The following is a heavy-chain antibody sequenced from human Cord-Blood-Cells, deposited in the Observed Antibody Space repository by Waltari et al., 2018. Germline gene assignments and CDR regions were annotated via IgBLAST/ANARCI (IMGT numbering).Heavy chain of an antibody. V-gene: IGHV4-34*01. Sequence: QVQLQQWGAGLLKPSETLSLTCAVYGGSFRGYYWRWHRQPPGKGLEWIGEINHSGSTNYNPSLKSRVTISVDTSKNQFSLKLSSVTAADTAVYYCARRHYTVVTPFDYWGQGTLVTVSS. CDR3: ARRHYTVVTPFDY. CDR2: INHSGST. J-gene: IGHJ4*02. D-gene: IGHD2-21*02. CDR1: GGSFRGYY.